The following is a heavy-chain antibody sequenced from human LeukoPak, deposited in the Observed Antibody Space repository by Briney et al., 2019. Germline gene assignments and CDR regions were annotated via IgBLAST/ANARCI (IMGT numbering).Heavy chain of an antibody. CDR1: GYTFTGYY. Sequence: ASVKVSCKASGYTFTGYYMHWVRQAPGQGLEWMGWINPNSGGTNYAQKFQGRVTMTRDTSNSTAYMELSRLRSDDTAVYYCARGKRGYCSSTSCRNGSFDPWGQGTLVTVSS. V-gene: IGHV1-2*02. J-gene: IGHJ5*02. D-gene: IGHD2-2*01. CDR3: ARGKRGYCSSTSCRNGSFDP. CDR2: INPNSGGT.